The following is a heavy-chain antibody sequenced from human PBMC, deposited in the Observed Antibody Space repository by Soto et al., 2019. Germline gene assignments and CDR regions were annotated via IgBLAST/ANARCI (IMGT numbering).Heavy chain of an antibody. CDR3: GKRVAYSSSSAYFDY. V-gene: IGHV3-23*01. J-gene: IGHJ4*02. CDR2: INDSGDT. CDR1: GFTFSSYG. D-gene: IGHD6-6*01. Sequence: PGGSLRLSSAASGFTFSSYGMSGVRQAPGKGLEWVSSINDSGDTYYGDLVKGRVTISRYNSKNTLYPQLNRLRAEETAACYCGKRVAYSSSSAYFDYWAQGSLVTVSS.